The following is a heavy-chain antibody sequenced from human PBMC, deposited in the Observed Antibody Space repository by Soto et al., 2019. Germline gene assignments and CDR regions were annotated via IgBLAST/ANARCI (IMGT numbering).Heavy chain of an antibody. J-gene: IGHJ6*02. CDR2: IYASGST. CDR3: ARDFYGGTSSGYYYYGMDV. Sequence: SLTCTVSGGSISSYYWSWIRQPAGKGLESIGRIYASGSTNYNPSLKSRVTMSVDTSKNQFSLELTSVTAADTAVYYCARDFYGGTSSGYYYYGMDVLGQGTTVTVSS. V-gene: IGHV4-4*07. CDR1: GGSISSYY. D-gene: IGHD3-22*01.